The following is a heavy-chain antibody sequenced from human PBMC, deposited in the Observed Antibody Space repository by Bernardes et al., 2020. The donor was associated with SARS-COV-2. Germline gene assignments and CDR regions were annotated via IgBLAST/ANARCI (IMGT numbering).Heavy chain of an antibody. V-gene: IGHV3-48*02. D-gene: IGHD2-2*01. Sequence: GGSLRLSCAASGFTFSNAWMSWVRQAPGKGLEWVSYISSSSSTIYYADSVKGRFTISRDNAKNSLYLQMNSLRDEDTAVYYCAREDNCSSTSCYYYYYYGMDVWGQGTTVTVSS. CDR3: AREDNCSSTSCYYYYYYGMDV. CDR1: GFTFSNAW. J-gene: IGHJ6*02. CDR2: ISSSSSTI.